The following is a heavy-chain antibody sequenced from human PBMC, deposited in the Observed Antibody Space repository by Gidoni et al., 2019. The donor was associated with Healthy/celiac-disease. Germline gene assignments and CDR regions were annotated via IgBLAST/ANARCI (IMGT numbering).Heavy chain of an antibody. CDR3: ARDIGYSSSWYYYYMDV. V-gene: IGHV3-30-3*01. CDR1: GFTFSSYA. D-gene: IGHD6-13*01. CDR2: ISYDGSNK. J-gene: IGHJ6*03. Sequence: QVQLVESGGGVVQPGRSLRLSCAASGFTFSSYAMHWVRQAPGKGLEWVAVISYDGSNKYYADSVKGRFTISRDNSKNTLYLQMNSLRAEDTAVYYCARDIGYSSSWYYYYMDVWGKGTTVTVSS.